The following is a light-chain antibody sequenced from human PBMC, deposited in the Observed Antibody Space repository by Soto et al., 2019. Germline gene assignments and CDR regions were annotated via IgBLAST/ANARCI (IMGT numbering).Light chain of an antibody. Sequence: EIVMTQSPATLSVSPGEGVTLSCRASQSVGSNLAWYQQKPGQGPRLLIFGVSSRATDIPDRFSGSGSGTDFTLSISRLEPEDFSVYYCQQYGSSPPTFGQGTKVDIK. CDR3: QQYGSSPPT. CDR2: GVS. J-gene: IGKJ1*01. CDR1: QSVGSN. V-gene: IGKV3-20*01.